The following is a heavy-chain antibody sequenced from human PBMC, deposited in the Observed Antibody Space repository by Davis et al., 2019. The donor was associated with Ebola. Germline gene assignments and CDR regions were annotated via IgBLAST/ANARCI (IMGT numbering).Heavy chain of an antibody. CDR2: IYYTGSA. D-gene: IGHD3-10*01. J-gene: IGHJ4*02. CDR3: SERGSSV. Sequence: PGGSLRLSCTVSNGSISRHYWSWIRQPPGKRLEWIGSIYYTGSAYYNSSLASRATISVDTSKNQFSLKLTSVTAADTAMYYCSERGSSVWGQGTLVTVSS. CDR1: NGSISRHY. V-gene: IGHV4-59*03.